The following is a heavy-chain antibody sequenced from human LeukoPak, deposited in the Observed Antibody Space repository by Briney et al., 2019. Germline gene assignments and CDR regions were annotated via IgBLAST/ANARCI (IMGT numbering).Heavy chain of an antibody. J-gene: IGHJ3*02. CDR1: GGSISSYY. CDR3: ARGLTYYFDSSGYYVTDAFDI. CDR2: IYYSGST. V-gene: IGHV4-59*01. Sequence: SETLSLTCTVSGGSISSYYWSWIRQPPGKGLEWMGYIYYSGSTNYNPSLKSRVTISVDTSKNQFSLKLTSVTAADTAVYYCARGLTYYFDSSGYYVTDAFDIWSQGTMVTVSS. D-gene: IGHD3-22*01.